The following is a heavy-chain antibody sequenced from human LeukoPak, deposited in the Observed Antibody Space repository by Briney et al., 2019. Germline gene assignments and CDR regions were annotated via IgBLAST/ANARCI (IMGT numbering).Heavy chain of an antibody. CDR1: GGSISSYY. CDR3: ARASDSGDWHLGY. CDR2: IYYSGST. V-gene: IGHV4-59*01. D-gene: IGHD2-21*02. J-gene: IGHJ4*02. Sequence: SETLSLTCTVSGGSISSYYWSWIRQPPGKGLEWIGYIYYSGSTNYNPSLKSRVTISVDTSKNQFSLKVTSVTAADTAMYYCARASDSGDWHLGYWGQGTLVTVSP.